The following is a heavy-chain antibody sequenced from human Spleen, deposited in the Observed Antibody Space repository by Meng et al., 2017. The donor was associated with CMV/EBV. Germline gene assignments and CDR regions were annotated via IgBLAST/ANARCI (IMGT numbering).Heavy chain of an antibody. CDR2: VHHSGTT. CDR3: ARVGVWGTYRYSIDS. J-gene: IGHJ4*02. CDR1: SGSVSNSNG. D-gene: IGHD3-16*02. Sequence: SSGSVSNSNGWAWVRQPPGKGLEWIGEVHHSGTTNYNPSLKSRLTISVDKSKNQFSLSLNFVTAADTAMYYCARVGVWGTYRYSIDSWGPGVLVTVSS. V-gene: IGHV4-4*02.